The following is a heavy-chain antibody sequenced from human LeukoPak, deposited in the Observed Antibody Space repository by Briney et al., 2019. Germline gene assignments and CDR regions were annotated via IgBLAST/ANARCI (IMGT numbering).Heavy chain of an antibody. J-gene: IGHJ4*02. V-gene: IGHV3-53*01. D-gene: IGHD3-3*01. CDR1: GFTVSSNY. Sequence: GGSLRLSCAASGFTVSSNYMSWVRQAPGKGLEWVSVIYSGGSTYYADSVKGRFTISRDNSKNTLYLQMNSLRAEDTAVYYCAKSRVFWSHDYWGQGTLVTVSS. CDR3: AKSRVFWSHDY. CDR2: IYSGGST.